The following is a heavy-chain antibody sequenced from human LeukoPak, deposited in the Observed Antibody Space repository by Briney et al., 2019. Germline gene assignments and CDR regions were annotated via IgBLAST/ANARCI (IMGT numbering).Heavy chain of an antibody. D-gene: IGHD7-27*01. CDR2: ITAYNDNT. V-gene: IGHV1-18*01. Sequence: ASVKVSCKASGYTFTSYGISWVRQAPGQGLEWMGWITAYNDNTNYAQKLQGRVTMTTDTSTSTAYMELRSLRSDDTAVYYCATITEDWGSNYWGQGTLVTVSS. CDR3: ATITEDWGSNY. CDR1: GYTFTSYG. J-gene: IGHJ4*02.